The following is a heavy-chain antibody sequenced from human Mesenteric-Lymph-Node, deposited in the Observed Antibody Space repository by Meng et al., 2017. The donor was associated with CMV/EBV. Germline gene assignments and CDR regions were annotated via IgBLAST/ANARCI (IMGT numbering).Heavy chain of an antibody. Sequence: GSFSNYNWSWLRQTPDKGLEWIGEINQSGGTKYNPSLKSRGVISIDTSKNQFSLRLNSVTAADTAVYYCARWGFVRGNGDFVRSFDPWGQGTLVTVS. V-gene: IGHV4-34*01. CDR2: INQSGGT. CDR3: ARWGFVRGNGDFVRSFDP. D-gene: IGHD4-17*01. J-gene: IGHJ5*02. CDR1: GSFSNYN.